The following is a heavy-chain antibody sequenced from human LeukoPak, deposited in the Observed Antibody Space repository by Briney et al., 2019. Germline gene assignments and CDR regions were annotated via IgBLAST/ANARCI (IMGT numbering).Heavy chain of an antibody. CDR1: GFTFSLYS. V-gene: IGHV3-21*01. J-gene: IGHJ4*02. D-gene: IGHD3-16*01. CDR3: ATDWAWGGFNY. Sequence: PGGSLRLSCAASGFTFSLYSLNWVRQAPGKGLEWVSSISSSSTYIFYADSVKGRFTVSRDNAKNTLYLQMSSLRAEDTAFYYCATDWAWGGFNYWGQGTLVTVSS. CDR2: ISSSSTYI.